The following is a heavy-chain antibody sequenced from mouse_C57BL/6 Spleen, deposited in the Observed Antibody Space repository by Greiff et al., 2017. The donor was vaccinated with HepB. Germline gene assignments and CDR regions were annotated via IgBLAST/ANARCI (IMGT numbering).Heavy chain of an antibody. J-gene: IGHJ3*01. CDR1: GFTFSSYG. CDR2: ISSGGSYT. CDR3: ARDRLAY. Sequence: DVQLVESGGDLVKPGGSLKLSCAASGFTFSSYGMSWVRQTPDKRLEWVATISSGGSYTYYPDSVKGRFTISRDNAKNTLYLQMSSLKSEDTAMYYCARDRLAYWGQGTLVTVSA. V-gene: IGHV5-6*01.